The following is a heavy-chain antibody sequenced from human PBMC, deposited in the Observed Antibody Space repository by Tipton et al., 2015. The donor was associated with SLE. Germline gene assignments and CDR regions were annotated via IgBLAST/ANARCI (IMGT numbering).Heavy chain of an antibody. D-gene: IGHD6-13*01. V-gene: IGHV3-7*05. CDR3: ARLETYSSSWSYRYFDL. J-gene: IGHJ2*01. CDR1: GFTFSSYS. Sequence: GSLRLSCAASGFTFSSYSMTWVRQAPGKGLEWVANIKQDGSEKYFVDSVKGRFTISRDNAKNSLYLQMNSLRADDTAVYYCARLETYSSSWSYRYFDLWGRGTLVTVSS. CDR2: IKQDGSEK.